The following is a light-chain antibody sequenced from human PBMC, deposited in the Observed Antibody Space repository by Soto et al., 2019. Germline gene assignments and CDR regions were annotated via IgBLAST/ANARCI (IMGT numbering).Light chain of an antibody. CDR2: EVS. J-gene: IGLJ3*02. Sequence: QSALTQPPSASGSPGQSVTISCTGTSNDVGGYNYVSWYQQHPGTAPKLMIYEVSKRPSGVPDRFSGSKSDNTASLTVSGLQPEDEADYYCCSYAGSYTLVFGGGTKLTVL. CDR3: CSYAGSYTLV. CDR1: SNDVGGYNY. V-gene: IGLV2-8*01.